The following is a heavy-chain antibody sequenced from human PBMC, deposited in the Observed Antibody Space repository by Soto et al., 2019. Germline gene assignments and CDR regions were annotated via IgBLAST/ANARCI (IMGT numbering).Heavy chain of an antibody. Sequence: ASVKVSCKASGYIFTGYHIHWVRQAPGRGLEWMGWINPNSGDTEYAQNFQGRVTMTRDTSFNLVYMEMSGLMSDDTAVYYCARVELLPNWFDPWGQGTLVTVSS. CDR2: INPNSGDT. J-gene: IGHJ5*02. CDR3: ARVELLPNWFDP. CDR1: GYIFTGYH. D-gene: IGHD2-15*01. V-gene: IGHV1-2*02.